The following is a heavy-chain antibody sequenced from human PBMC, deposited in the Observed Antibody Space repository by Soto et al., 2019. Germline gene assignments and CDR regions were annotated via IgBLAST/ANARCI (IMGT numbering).Heavy chain of an antibody. CDR1: GGTFSSYA. J-gene: IGHJ3*02. V-gene: IGHV1-69*12. Sequence: QVQLVQSGAEVKKPGSSVKVSCKASGGTFSSYAISWVRQAPGQGLEWMGGIIPIFGTANYAQKFQGRVTITADXXTXTXXMELSSLRSEDTAVYYCARDTPGTYGDLSTGAFDIWGQGTMVTVSS. CDR2: IIPIFGTA. D-gene: IGHD4-17*01. CDR3: ARDTPGTYGDLSTGAFDI.